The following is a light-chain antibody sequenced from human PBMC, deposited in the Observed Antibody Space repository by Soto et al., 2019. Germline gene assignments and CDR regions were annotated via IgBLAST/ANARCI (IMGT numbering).Light chain of an antibody. CDR1: QTISSW. J-gene: IGKJ5*01. CDR2: KAS. Sequence: DIQLTQSPSFLSGSVGDRVTITCRASQTISSWLAWYQQKPGKAPKLLIYKASTLKSGVPSRVRGSGSGTDFTLTISSLQPEDFETYYCQQANSFPITFGQGTRLEIK. CDR3: QQANSFPIT. V-gene: IGKV1-5*03.